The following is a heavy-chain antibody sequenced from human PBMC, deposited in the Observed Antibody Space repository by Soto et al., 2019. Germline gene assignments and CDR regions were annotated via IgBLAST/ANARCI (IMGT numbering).Heavy chain of an antibody. V-gene: IGHV1-18*01. D-gene: IGHD3-3*01. CDR1: GYTFTSYG. Sequence: QVQLVQSGAEVKKPGASVKVSCKASGYTFTSYGISWVRQAPGQGLEWMGWISAYNGNTNYAQKLQGRVTMTSDTSTSTAYMELRSLRSDDTAVYYCARDMLWEYYDFWSGHDYWGQGTLVTVSS. J-gene: IGHJ4*02. CDR3: ARDMLWEYYDFWSGHDY. CDR2: ISAYNGNT.